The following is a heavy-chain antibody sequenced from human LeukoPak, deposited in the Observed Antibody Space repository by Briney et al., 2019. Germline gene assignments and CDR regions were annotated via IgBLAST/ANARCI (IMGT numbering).Heavy chain of an antibody. CDR1: GYSFTTYW. CDR2: IDPRDSYT. J-gene: IGHJ4*02. Sequence: GESLKISCKGSGYSFTTYWITWVRQMPGKGLEWMGRIDPRDSYTNYSPSFQGHFTISADKSISTAYLQWSSLKAPDTAMYYCTRQRSGWLLDFWGQGTLVSVSS. V-gene: IGHV5-10-1*01. D-gene: IGHD6-19*01. CDR3: TRQRSGWLLDF.